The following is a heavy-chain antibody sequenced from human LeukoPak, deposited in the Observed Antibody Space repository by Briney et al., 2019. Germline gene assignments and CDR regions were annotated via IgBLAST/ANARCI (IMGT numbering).Heavy chain of an antibody. V-gene: IGHV4-39*01. D-gene: IGHD6-19*01. Sequence: PSETLSLTCTVSGGSTSNSNYYWGWIRQPPGKGLEWIGSIFYTGNTYYNPSLKSRVTMSVDTSKNQFSLKLGSVTAADTAVYYCAGPYSSGWYNSGLFDYWGQGTLVTVSS. CDR3: AGPYSSGWYNSGLFDY. CDR2: IFYTGNT. CDR1: GGSTSNSNYY. J-gene: IGHJ4*02.